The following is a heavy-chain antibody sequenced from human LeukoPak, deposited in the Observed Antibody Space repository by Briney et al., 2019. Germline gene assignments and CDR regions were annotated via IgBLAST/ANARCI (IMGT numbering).Heavy chain of an antibody. Sequence: GGSLRLSCAASGFTVSSNYMSWVRQAPGKGLEYVSSINTNGANTYYADSVKGRFTISRDNSRNTVYVQMNSLTPEDTAVYYCVKGLDYSSSQMDSWGQGILVTVSS. CDR3: VKGLDYSSSQMDS. CDR1: GFTVSSNY. V-gene: IGHV3-64*05. CDR2: INTNGANT. D-gene: IGHD6-6*01. J-gene: IGHJ4*02.